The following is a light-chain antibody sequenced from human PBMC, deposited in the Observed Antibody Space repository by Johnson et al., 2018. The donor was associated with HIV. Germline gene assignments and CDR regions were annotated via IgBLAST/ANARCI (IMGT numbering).Light chain of an antibody. Sequence: QSVLTQPPSMSAAPGQKVTISCSGSSSNIGNNYVSWYQQLPGTAPKLLIYDNNKRPSGIPDRFSGSKSGTSATLGITGLQTGDEADYYCGTWASSLSARYVFGTGTKVTAL. J-gene: IGLJ1*01. CDR2: DNN. CDR1: SSNIGNNY. CDR3: GTWASSLSARYV. V-gene: IGLV1-51*01.